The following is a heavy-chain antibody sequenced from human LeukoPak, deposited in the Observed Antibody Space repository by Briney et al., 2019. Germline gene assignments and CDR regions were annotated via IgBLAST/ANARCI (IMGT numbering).Heavy chain of an antibody. CDR3: ARVRGPSKGILDIVVVPAANARTFDP. D-gene: IGHD2-2*01. CDR1: GYTFTSYD. J-gene: IGHJ5*02. CDR2: MNPNSGNT. Sequence: ASVKVSCKAFGYTFTSYDINWVRQATGQGLEWMGWMNPNSGNTGYAQKFQGRVTMTRNTSISTAYMELSSLRSEDTAVYYCARVRGPSKGILDIVVVPAANARTFDPWGQGTLVTVSS. V-gene: IGHV1-8*01.